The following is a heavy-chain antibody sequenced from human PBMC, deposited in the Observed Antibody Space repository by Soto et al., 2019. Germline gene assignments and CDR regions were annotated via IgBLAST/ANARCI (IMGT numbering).Heavy chain of an antibody. CDR2: ISAYNGNT. CDR3: VGEYYYDSSGYYTDAFDI. D-gene: IGHD3-22*01. V-gene: IGHV1-18*01. Sequence: ASVKVSCKASGYTFTSYGISWVRQAPGQGLEWMGWISAYNGNTNYAQKLQGRVTMTTDTSTSTAYMELRSLRSDDTAVYYCVGEYYYDSSGYYTDAFDIWGQVTMVTVSS. J-gene: IGHJ3*02. CDR1: GYTFTSYG.